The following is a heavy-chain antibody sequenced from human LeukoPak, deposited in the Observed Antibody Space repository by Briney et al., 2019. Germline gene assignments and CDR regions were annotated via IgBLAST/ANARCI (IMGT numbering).Heavy chain of an antibody. J-gene: IGHJ4*02. CDR2: IYCSGST. V-gene: IGHV4-39*01. Sequence: SETLSLTCTVSGGSISSSSYYWGWIRQPPGKGLEWIGSIYCSGSTYYNPSLKSRVTISVDTSKNQFSLKLSSVTAADTAVYYCARREEGIIDYWGQGTLVTVSS. CDR1: GGSISSSSYY. D-gene: IGHD1-26*01. CDR3: ARREEGIIDY.